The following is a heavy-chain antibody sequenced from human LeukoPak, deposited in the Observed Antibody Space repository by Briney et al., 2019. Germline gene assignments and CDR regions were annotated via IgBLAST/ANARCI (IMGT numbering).Heavy chain of an antibody. CDR1: GGSISSYY. CDR2: IYTSGVT. CDR3: AGPGYCTNGVCWGNWFDL. V-gene: IGHV4-4*07. D-gene: IGHD2-8*01. Sequence: PSETLSLTCTVSGGSISSYYWSWIRQPAGKGLEWIGRIYTSGVTNYSPSLKSRVTISVDKSKNQFSLNLSSVTAADTAVYYCAGPGYCTNGVCWGNWFDLWGQGTLVTVSS. J-gene: IGHJ5*02.